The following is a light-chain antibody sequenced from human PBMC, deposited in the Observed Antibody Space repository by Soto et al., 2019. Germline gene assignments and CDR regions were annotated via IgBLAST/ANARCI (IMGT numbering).Light chain of an antibody. J-gene: IGLJ1*01. CDR3: SSYTSSSGV. CDR2: DVS. Sequence: QSVLTQPASVSGSPGQSITISCTGTSSDVGGYNYVSWYQQHPGKAPKLMIYDVSNRPSGVSNRFSGSKSGNTASLTISVLQAEDEADYYCSSYTSSSGVFGTGTKVTVL. V-gene: IGLV2-14*01. CDR1: SSDVGGYNY.